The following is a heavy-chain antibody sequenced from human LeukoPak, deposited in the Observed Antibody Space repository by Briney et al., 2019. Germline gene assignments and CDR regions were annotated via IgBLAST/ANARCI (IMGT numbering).Heavy chain of an antibody. CDR3: ARDWPDY. V-gene: IGHV3-30*04. CDR2: IPYDGSNK. J-gene: IGHJ4*02. CDR1: GFTFSSYA. Sequence: GGSLRLSCAASGFTFSSYAMHWVRQAPGKGLEWLAVIPYDGSNKYYADSVKGRFTISRDNSKNTLYLQMNSLRAEDTAVYYCARDWPDYWGQGTLVTVSS.